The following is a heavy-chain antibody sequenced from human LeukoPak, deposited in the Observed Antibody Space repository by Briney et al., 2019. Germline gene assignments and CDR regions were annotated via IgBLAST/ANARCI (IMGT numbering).Heavy chain of an antibody. CDR3: ARDPFTYGTGLHFDY. V-gene: IGHV3-30-3*01. D-gene: IGHD1-26*01. J-gene: IGHJ4*02. CDR2: ISYDGSNK. Sequence: GRSLRLSCAASGFTFSSYAMHWVRQAPGKGLEWVAVISYDGSNKYYADSVKGRFTISRDNSKNTLYLQMNSLRAEDTAAYYCARDPFTYGTGLHFDYWGQGTLVTVSS. CDR1: GFTFSSYA.